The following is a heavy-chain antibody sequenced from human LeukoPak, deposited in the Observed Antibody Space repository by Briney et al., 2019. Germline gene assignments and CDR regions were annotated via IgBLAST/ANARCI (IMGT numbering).Heavy chain of an antibody. Sequence: GGSLRLSCGASGFTFSSYSMTWVRQIPGKGLEWVASISSTTSYIYYADSVKGRFTVSRDDSQNTLYLQMNSLRAEDTAVYYCAKDYPALGYCTSTTCSFFDYWGQGILVTVSS. CDR2: ISSTTSYI. D-gene: IGHD2-2*01. CDR3: AKDYPALGYCTSTTCSFFDY. CDR1: GFTFSSYS. V-gene: IGHV3-21*04. J-gene: IGHJ4*02.